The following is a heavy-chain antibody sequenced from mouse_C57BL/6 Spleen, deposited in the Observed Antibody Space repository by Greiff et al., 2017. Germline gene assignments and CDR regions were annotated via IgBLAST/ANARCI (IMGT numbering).Heavy chain of an antibody. CDR2: IYPGSGNT. V-gene: IGHV1-76*01. CDR1: GYTFTDYY. Sequence: QVQLQQSGAELVRPGASVKLSCKASGYTFTDYYINWVKQRPGQGLEWIARIYPGSGNTYYNEKFKGKATLTAEKSSSTAYMQLSSLTSEDSAVYFCAREGSFVDYWGQGTTLTVSS. J-gene: IGHJ2*01. CDR3: AREGSFVDY.